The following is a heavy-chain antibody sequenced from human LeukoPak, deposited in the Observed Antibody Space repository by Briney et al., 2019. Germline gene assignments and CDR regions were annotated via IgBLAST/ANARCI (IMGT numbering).Heavy chain of an antibody. J-gene: IGHJ4*02. D-gene: IGHD4-23*01. CDR1: GFTFDDYA. CDR2: ISSQGGST. CDR3: AKDAYYGGSYFDF. V-gene: IGHV3-43D*03. Sequence: QPGGSLRLSCAASGFTFDDYAMHWVRQLPGKGLEWVSVISSQGGSTYYVDSVKGRFTISGDNRNNSLYLQMDSLKAEDTALYFCAKDAYYGGSYFDFWGQGTLVTVSS.